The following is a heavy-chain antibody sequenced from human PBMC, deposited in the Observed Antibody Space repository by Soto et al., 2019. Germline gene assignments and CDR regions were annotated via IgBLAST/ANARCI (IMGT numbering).Heavy chain of an antibody. Sequence: SQTLSLTCGISGDSVSSNSAAWNWIRQSPSGGLEWLGRTYYRSKWYNDYAASVKSRISITPDTSKNQFSLQLNSVTPEDTAVYYCARVLQGRVDYWGQGSLVTVSS. CDR2: TYYRSKWYN. CDR3: ARVLQGRVDY. D-gene: IGHD2-15*01. J-gene: IGHJ4*02. V-gene: IGHV6-1*01. CDR1: GDSVSSNSAA.